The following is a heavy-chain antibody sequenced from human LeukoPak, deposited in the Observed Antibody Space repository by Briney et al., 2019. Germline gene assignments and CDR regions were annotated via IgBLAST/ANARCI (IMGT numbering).Heavy chain of an antibody. Sequence: GGSLRLSCAASGFTFSSYWMSWVRQAPGKGLEWVANIKQDGSEKYYVDSVKGRFTISRDNAKNSLYLQMNSLRAEDTAVYYCARDIRYFDWLPAEFDYWGQGTLVTVSS. CDR2: IKQDGSEK. J-gene: IGHJ4*02. V-gene: IGHV3-7*01. CDR3: ARDIRYFDWLPAEFDY. CDR1: GFTFSSYW. D-gene: IGHD3-9*01.